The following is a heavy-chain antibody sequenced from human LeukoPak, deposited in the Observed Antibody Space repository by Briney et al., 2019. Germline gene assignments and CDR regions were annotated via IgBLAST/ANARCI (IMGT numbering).Heavy chain of an antibody. V-gene: IGHV4-59*08. CDR1: GGSINNYF. CDR2: IYSSGNT. J-gene: IGHJ3*02. Sequence: SETLSLTCTVSGGSINNYFWSWIRQPPGKGLEWIGYIYSSGNTNYNASLKSRVTISVDTSKNQFSLKLSSVTAADTAVYYCARSRLGRLSDIWGQGTMVTVSS. CDR3: ARSRLGRLSDI. D-gene: IGHD2-21*02.